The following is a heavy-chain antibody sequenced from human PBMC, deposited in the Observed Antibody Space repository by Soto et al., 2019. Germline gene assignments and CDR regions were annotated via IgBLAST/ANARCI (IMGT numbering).Heavy chain of an antibody. CDR1: GFNFSIYW. CDR2: INSDGSAT. J-gene: IGHJ4*02. Sequence: LRLSCAASGFNFSIYWMHWVRQAPGKGLVWVSRINSDGSATYYADSVKGRFTISRDNAKNTLYLQMHSLRAEDTAVYYCVRGGAYGDYRLDYWGQGTLVTVSS. V-gene: IGHV3-74*01. D-gene: IGHD4-17*01. CDR3: VRGGAYGDYRLDY.